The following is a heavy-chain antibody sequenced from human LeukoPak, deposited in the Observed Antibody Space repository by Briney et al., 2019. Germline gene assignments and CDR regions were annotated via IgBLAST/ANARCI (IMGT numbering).Heavy chain of an antibody. CDR2: INHSGST. CDR3: ARVSGLNNFDS. J-gene: IGHJ4*02. CDR1: GESFTGHH. V-gene: IGHV4-34*01. Sequence: SETLSLTCAVYGESFTGHHWSWIRQPPGRRLEWIGEINHSGSTNYNPSLKSRVTISVDTSKNQFSLKVTSLTAADTAVYYCARVSGLNNFDSWGQGTLVTVSS. D-gene: IGHD2-8*01.